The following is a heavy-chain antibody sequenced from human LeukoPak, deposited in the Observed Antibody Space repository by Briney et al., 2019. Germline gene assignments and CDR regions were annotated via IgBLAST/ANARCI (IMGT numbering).Heavy chain of an antibody. CDR2: ISGYNGNT. V-gene: IGHV1-18*03. Sequence: ASVKVSCKASGYTFTSYGISWVRQAPGQGLEWMGWISGYNGNTNYAQQKLQGRVTMTTDTSTSTAYMELSSLRSEDMAVYYCARDDPLQYWFDPWGQGTLVTVSS. CDR1: GYTFTSYG. J-gene: IGHJ5*02. D-gene: IGHD2-15*01. CDR3: ARDDPLQYWFDP.